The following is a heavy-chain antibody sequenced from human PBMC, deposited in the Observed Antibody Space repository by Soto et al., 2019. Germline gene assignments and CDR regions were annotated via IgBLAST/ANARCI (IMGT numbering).Heavy chain of an antibody. Sequence: PVESLKISCKGSGYSFTSYCIGWVRQMPGKGLEWMGIIYPGDSDTRYSPSFQGQVTISADKSISTAYLQWSSLKASDTAMHYCARLESSSGWYGVYWGQGTLVTVSP. V-gene: IGHV5-51*01. D-gene: IGHD6-19*01. CDR3: ARLESSSGWYGVY. CDR2: IYPGDSDT. J-gene: IGHJ4*02. CDR1: GYSFTSYC.